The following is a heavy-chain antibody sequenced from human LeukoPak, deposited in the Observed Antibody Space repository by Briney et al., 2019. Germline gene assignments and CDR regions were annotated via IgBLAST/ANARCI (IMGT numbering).Heavy chain of an antibody. J-gene: IGHJ4*02. CDR1: GFTFSVYY. CDR2: ISSSGSTI. D-gene: IGHD3-10*01. V-gene: IGHV3-11*01. CDR3: ASRGHAESPFDY. Sequence: GGSLRLSCAASGFTFSVYYMSWIRQAPGKGLEWVSYISSSGSTIYYADSVKGRFTISRDNAKNSLYLQMNSLRAEDTAVYYCASRGHAESPFDYWGQGTLVTVSS.